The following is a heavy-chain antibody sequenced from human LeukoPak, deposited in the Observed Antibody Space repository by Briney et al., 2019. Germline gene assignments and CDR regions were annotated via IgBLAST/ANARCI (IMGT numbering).Heavy chain of an antibody. CDR2: INWNGGST. J-gene: IGHJ4*02. Sequence: PGGSLRLSCAASGFTFDDYGMSWVRQAPGKGLGWVSGINWNGGSTGYADSVKGRFTISRDNAKNSLYLQMNSLRAEDTALYYCARVALIAAKYHFDYWGQGTLVTVSS. CDR1: GFTFDDYG. CDR3: ARVALIAAKYHFDY. V-gene: IGHV3-20*04. D-gene: IGHD6-13*01.